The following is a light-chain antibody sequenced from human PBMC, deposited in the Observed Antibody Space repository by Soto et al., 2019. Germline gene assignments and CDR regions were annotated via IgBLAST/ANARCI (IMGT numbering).Light chain of an antibody. CDR2: GAS. V-gene: IGKV3-15*01. CDR1: QSVSTN. Sequence: EIVMTQSPTTLSVSPGERATLSCRASQSVSTNLAWYQQKPGQVPSLLIYGASTRASGIPARFSGSGSGTEFPLPIGSLQSEDFAVYYCQQYSSSPSFGQGTRLEIK. CDR3: QQYSSSPS. J-gene: IGKJ5*01.